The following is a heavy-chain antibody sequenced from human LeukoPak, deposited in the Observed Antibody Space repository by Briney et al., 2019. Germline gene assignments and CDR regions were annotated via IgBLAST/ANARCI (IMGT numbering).Heavy chain of an antibody. CDR3: AKEDDSSGYYPPVDY. CDR1: GFTFSSYW. J-gene: IGHJ4*02. V-gene: IGHV3-74*01. CDR2: INSDGSST. D-gene: IGHD3-22*01. Sequence: PGGSLRLSCAASGFTFSSYWMHWVRQAPGKGLVWVSRINSDGSSTSYADSVKGRFTISRDNSKNTLYLQMNSLRAEDTAVYYCAKEDDSSGYYPPVDYWGQGTLVTVSS.